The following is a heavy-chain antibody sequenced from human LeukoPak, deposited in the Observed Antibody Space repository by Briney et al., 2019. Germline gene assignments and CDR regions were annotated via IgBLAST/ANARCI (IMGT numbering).Heavy chain of an antibody. CDR3: ARDLGPAAILGTPQDAFDI. CDR2: IYYSGST. Sequence: SETLSLTCTVSGGSISSHYWSWIRQPPGKGLEWIGYIYYSGSTNYNPSLKSRVTISVDTSKNQFSLKLSSVTAADTAVYYSARDLGPAAILGTPQDAFDIWGQGTMVTVSS. D-gene: IGHD2-2*02. V-gene: IGHV4-59*11. J-gene: IGHJ3*02. CDR1: GGSISSHY.